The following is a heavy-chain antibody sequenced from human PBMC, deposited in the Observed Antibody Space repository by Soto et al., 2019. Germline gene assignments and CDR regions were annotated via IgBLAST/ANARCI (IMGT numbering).Heavy chain of an antibody. CDR1: GDSFISYW. V-gene: IGHV5-51*01. D-gene: IGHD1-7*01. J-gene: IGHJ4*02. CDR3: ARGAPGTTGFPSDY. CDR2: IYPDDSDV. Sequence: GESLKISCKGSGDSFISYWIGCVRQMPGKGLEWMGIIYPDDSDVRYSPSFQGQVTISADKSISSAYLHWSSLQASDTAMYYCARGAPGTTGFPSDYWGQGTLVTVSS.